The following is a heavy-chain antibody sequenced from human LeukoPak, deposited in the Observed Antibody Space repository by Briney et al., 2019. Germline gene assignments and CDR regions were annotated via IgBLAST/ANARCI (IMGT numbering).Heavy chain of an antibody. V-gene: IGHV1-3*01. D-gene: IGHD2-21*02. Sequence: ASVKVSCKASGYTFIVYAMHWVRQAPGQRLEWMGWINAGNGNTKYSQNFQGRVTITRDTSASTAYMELSSLRSEDTAVYYCAREGLLLERAFDIWGQGTMVTVSS. CDR1: GYTFIVYA. CDR2: INAGNGNT. J-gene: IGHJ3*02. CDR3: AREGLLLERAFDI.